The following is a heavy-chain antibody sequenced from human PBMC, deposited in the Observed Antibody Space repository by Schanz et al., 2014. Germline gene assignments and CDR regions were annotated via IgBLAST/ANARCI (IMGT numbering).Heavy chain of an antibody. V-gene: IGHV3-33*06. J-gene: IGHJ4*02. CDR1: GFTFSNHG. D-gene: IGHD2-15*01. CDR3: VKDDRGDVVVVAANY. Sequence: QVQLVESGGGVVQPGRSLRLSCAASGFTFSNHGMHWVRQSPGKGLEWVALIWYDGSNEYYADSVKGRFTISRDNSRNTVYLQMSSLRAEDTAVYYCVKDDRGDVVVVAANYWGQGAQVIVSS. CDR2: IWYDGSNE.